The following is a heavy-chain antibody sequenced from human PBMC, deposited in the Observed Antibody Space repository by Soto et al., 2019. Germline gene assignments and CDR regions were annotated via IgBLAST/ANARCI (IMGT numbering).Heavy chain of an antibody. D-gene: IGHD1-1*01. CDR1: GHTFTSYD. CDR2: MNPNSGNT. CDR3: ARERTGTTSMDV. V-gene: IGHV1-8*01. J-gene: IGHJ6*02. Sequence: QVQLVQSGAEVKKPGASVKVSCKASGHTFTSYDINWVRQATGQGLEWMGWMNPNSGNTGYAQKFQGRVTMSRNTSISTAYMELSSLRSEDTAVYYCARERTGTTSMDVWGQGTTVTVSS.